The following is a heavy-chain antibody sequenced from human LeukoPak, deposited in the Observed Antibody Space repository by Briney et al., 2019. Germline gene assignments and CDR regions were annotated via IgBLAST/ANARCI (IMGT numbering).Heavy chain of an antibody. Sequence: SETLSLTCTVSGGSISSGNYYWSWIRQPAGKGLECIGRIYTSGSTDYNPSLKSRLTISVDTSKNHFSLKLTSMTAADTAVYYCERFELGGPDYWGQGTLVTVSS. CDR2: IYTSGST. D-gene: IGHD2-15*01. V-gene: IGHV4-61*02. J-gene: IGHJ4*02. CDR1: GGSISSGNYY. CDR3: ERFELGGPDY.